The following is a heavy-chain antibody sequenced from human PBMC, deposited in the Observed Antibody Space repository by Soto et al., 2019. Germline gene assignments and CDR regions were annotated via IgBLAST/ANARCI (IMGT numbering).Heavy chain of an antibody. V-gene: IGHV1-69*08. CDR3: ARDGSPYYYGSGSYKVYYYYYMDV. Sequence: QVQLVQSGAEVKKPGSSVKVSCKASGGTFSSYTISWVRQAPGQGLEWMGRIIPILGIANCAQKFQGRVKITADKSTSTAYMALSSLRSEDTAVYYCARDGSPYYYGSGSYKVYYYYYMDVWGKGTTVTVSS. CDR1: GGTFSSYT. J-gene: IGHJ6*03. CDR2: IIPILGIA. D-gene: IGHD3-10*01.